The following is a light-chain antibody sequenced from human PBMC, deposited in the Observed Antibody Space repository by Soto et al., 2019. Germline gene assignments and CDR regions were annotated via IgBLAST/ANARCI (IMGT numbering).Light chain of an antibody. CDR1: QGISNY. CDR2: AAS. V-gene: IGKV1-27*01. CDR3: QKYNSAPYT. Sequence: DIPMTQSPSSLSASVGDRVTITCRASQGISNYLAWYQQKPGKVPKLLIYAASTLQSGVPSRFSGSGSGTDFTLTISILQPEDVATYYFQKYNSAPYTLGQGTKLEIK. J-gene: IGKJ2*01.